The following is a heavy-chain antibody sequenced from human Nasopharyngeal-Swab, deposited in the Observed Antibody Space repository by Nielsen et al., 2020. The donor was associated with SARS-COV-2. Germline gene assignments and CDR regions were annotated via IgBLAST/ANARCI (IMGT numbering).Heavy chain of an antibody. Sequence: SETLSLTCSVSGVSISSSNYYWGWIRQPPGKGLEWIAGLYYSGFTYYNPSLKSRVTIPVDTSKNQISLKLSSVTAADTAVYYCARRTEYRASYYLGGYFDYWGQGTLVTVSS. J-gene: IGHJ4*02. D-gene: IGHD1-26*01. CDR2: LYYSGFT. CDR1: GVSISSSNYY. V-gene: IGHV4-39*01. CDR3: ARRTEYRASYYLGGYFDY.